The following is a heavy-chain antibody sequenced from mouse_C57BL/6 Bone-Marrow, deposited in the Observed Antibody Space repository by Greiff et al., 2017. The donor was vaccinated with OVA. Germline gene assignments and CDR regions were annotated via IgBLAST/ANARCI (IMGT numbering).Heavy chain of an antibody. D-gene: IGHD2-3*01. Sequence: EVKVVESGPVLVKPGASVKMSCKASGYTFTDYYMNWVKQSHGKSLEWIGVINPYNGGTSYNQKFKGKATLTVDKSSSTAYMELNSLTSEDSAVYYCANYDGYPWFAYWGQGTLVTVSA. J-gene: IGHJ3*01. CDR1: GYTFTDYY. CDR3: ANYDGYPWFAY. CDR2: INPYNGGT. V-gene: IGHV1-19*01.